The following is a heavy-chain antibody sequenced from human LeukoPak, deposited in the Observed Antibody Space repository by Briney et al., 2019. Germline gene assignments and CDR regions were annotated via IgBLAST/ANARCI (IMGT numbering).Heavy chain of an antibody. Sequence: GGSLRPSCAASGFTFSSYAMSWVRQAPGKGLEWVSAISGSGGSTYYADSVKGRFTISRDNSKNTLYLQMNSLRAEDTAVYYCVKISNYDILTGYYSKYFDYWGQGTLVTVSS. J-gene: IGHJ4*02. CDR3: VKISNYDILTGYYSKYFDY. CDR1: GFTFSSYA. V-gene: IGHV3-23*01. D-gene: IGHD3-9*01. CDR2: ISGSGGST.